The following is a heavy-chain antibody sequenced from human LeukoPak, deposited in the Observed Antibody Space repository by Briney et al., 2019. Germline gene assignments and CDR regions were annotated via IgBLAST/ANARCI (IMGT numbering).Heavy chain of an antibody. CDR3: AKGDGYYYDPSDF. Sequence: GGSLRLSCAASGFTFSSYAMHWVRQAPGKGLEWVAVISYDGSNKYYADSVKGRFTISRDNSKNTLYLQMNSLRAEDTAVYYCAKGDGYYYDPSDFWGQGTLVTVSS. CDR2: ISYDGSNK. V-gene: IGHV3-30-3*01. D-gene: IGHD3-22*01. J-gene: IGHJ4*02. CDR1: GFTFSSYA.